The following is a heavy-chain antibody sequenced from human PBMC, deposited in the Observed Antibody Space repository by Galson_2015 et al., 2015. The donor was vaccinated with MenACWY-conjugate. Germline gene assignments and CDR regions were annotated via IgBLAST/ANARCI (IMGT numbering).Heavy chain of an antibody. V-gene: IGHV4-39*01. Sequence: LSLTCNVSGGSISSTNYYWAWIRQSPGKGLEWIGNLYFSGSTHYNLSHRSRVTISVDTAKNQFSLRLSSVTAADTAVYYCARHVAKLRAYDYVWGSYRPNLGVDVWGQGTTVIVSS. CDR1: GGSISSTNYY. D-gene: IGHD3-16*02. CDR2: LYFSGST. CDR3: ARHVAKLRAYDYVWGSYRPNLGVDV. J-gene: IGHJ6*02.